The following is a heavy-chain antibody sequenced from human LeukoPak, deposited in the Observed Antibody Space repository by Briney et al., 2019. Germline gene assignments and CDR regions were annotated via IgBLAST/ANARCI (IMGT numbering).Heavy chain of an antibody. CDR1: GFTFSSYS. J-gene: IGHJ4*02. Sequence: PGGSLRLSCAASGFTFSSYSMNWVRQAPGKGLEWVSYISSSSSTIYYADSVKGRFTISRGNAKNSLYLQMNSLRAEDTAVYYCARRYCSGSTCYPNFDYWGQGTLVTVSS. D-gene: IGHD2-2*01. CDR2: ISSSSSTI. CDR3: ARRYCSGSTCYPNFDY. V-gene: IGHV3-48*04.